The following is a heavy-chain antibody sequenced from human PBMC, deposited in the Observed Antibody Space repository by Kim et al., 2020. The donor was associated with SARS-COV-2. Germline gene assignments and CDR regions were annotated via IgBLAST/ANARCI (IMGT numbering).Heavy chain of an antibody. CDR1: GGSISSGGYY. Sequence: SETLSLTCTVSGGSISSGGYYWSWIRQHPGKGLEWIGYIYYSGSTYYNPSLKSRVTISVDTSKNQFSLKLSSVTAADTAVYYCARDLIRQQLVNGRWFDPWGQGTLVTVSS. D-gene: IGHD6-13*01. CDR3: ARDLIRQQLVNGRWFDP. V-gene: IGHV4-31*03. CDR2: IYYSGST. J-gene: IGHJ5*02.